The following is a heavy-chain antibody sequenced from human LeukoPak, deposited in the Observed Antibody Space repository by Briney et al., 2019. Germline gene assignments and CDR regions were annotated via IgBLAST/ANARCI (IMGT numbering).Heavy chain of an antibody. CDR3: AKDRGYYYDSSGPIDY. CDR2: ISWDGGST. D-gene: IGHD3-22*01. V-gene: IGHV3-43D*03. CDR1: GFTFDDYA. Sequence: GGSLRLSCAASGFTFDDYAMHWVRQAPGKGLEWVSLISWDGGSTYYADSVKGRFTISRDNSKNSLYLQMNSLRAEDTALYYCAKDRGYYYDSSGPIDYWGQGTLVTVSS. J-gene: IGHJ4*02.